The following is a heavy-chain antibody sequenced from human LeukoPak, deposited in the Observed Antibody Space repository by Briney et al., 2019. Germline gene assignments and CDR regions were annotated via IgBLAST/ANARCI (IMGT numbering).Heavy chain of an antibody. CDR2: IRYDGSNK. CDR1: GFTFSSYG. Sequence: GGSLRLSCAASGFTFSSYGMHWVRQAPGKGLEWVAFIRYDGSNKYYADSVRGRFTISRDNSKNTLYLQMNSLRAEDTAVYYCAKLEYSGSYGDAFDIWGQGTMVTVSS. D-gene: IGHD1-26*01. CDR3: AKLEYSGSYGDAFDI. J-gene: IGHJ3*02. V-gene: IGHV3-30*02.